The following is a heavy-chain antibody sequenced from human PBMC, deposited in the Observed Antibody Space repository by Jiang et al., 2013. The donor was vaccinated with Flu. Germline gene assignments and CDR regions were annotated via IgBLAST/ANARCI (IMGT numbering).Heavy chain of an antibody. CDR3: ARDTISAGTTS. V-gene: IGHV3-7*01. CDR2: QDGSEK. Sequence: QDGSEKYYVDSVKGRFTISRDNAKNSLYLQMNSLRAEDTAVYYCARDTISAGTTSWGQGTLVTVSS. D-gene: IGHD1-1*01. J-gene: IGHJ4*02.